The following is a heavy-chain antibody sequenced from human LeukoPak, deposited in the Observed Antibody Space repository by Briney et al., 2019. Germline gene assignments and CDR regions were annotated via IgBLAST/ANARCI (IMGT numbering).Heavy chain of an antibody. J-gene: IGHJ4*02. V-gene: IGHV3-49*04. Sequence: GGSLRLSCTASGFTFGDYAMSWVRQAPGKGLEWVGFIRSKAYGGTTEYAASVKGRFTISRDDSKSIAYLQMNSLKTEDTAVYYCTREALWFGEPHDPFDYWGQGTLVTVSS. CDR1: GFTFGDYA. CDR3: TREALWFGEPHDPFDY. D-gene: IGHD3-10*01. CDR2: IRSKAYGGTT.